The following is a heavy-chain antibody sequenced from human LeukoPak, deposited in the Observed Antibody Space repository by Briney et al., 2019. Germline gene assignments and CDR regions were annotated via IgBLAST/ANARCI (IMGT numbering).Heavy chain of an antibody. D-gene: IGHD5-18*01. CDR3: ARQTAMGRSGDY. Sequence: GGSLRLSCAASGFTVSTNYVSWVRQMPGKGLEWMGIIDPSDSETRYTPSFQGQVTISADKSLSTAYLQWNSLKASDTAMYYCARQTAMGRSGDYWGQGTLVTVSS. CDR1: GFTVSTNY. V-gene: IGHV5-51*01. CDR2: IDPSDSET. J-gene: IGHJ4*02.